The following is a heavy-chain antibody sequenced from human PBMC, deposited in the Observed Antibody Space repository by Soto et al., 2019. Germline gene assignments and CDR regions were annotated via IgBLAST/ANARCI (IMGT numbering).Heavy chain of an antibody. CDR3: ARGDGYNTIYYYFYNMDV. V-gene: IGHV3-33*01. CDR1: GFSFSLYG. J-gene: IGHJ6*02. D-gene: IGHD5-12*01. Sequence: GGSLRLSCAAYGFSFSLYGMHWVRQAPGKGPEWVAIIWYDASNKYYADAVEGRFTIFRDNSKNTLYLQMNSLRAEDTAVYYCARGDGYNTIYYYFYNMDVWGQGTTVTVSS. CDR2: IWYDASNK.